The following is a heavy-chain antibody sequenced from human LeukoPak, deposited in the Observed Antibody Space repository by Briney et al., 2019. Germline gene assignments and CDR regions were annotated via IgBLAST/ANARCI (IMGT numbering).Heavy chain of an antibody. CDR2: IYYSGST. V-gene: IGHV4-59*01. Sequence: SETLSLTCTVSGGSISSYYWSWIRQPPGKGLEWIGYIYYSGSTNYNPSLKSRVTISVDTSKNQFSLKLSSVTAADTAVYYCAVEMATITRAFDYWGQGTLVTVSS. CDR3: AVEMATITRAFDY. J-gene: IGHJ4*02. D-gene: IGHD5-24*01. CDR1: GGSISSYY.